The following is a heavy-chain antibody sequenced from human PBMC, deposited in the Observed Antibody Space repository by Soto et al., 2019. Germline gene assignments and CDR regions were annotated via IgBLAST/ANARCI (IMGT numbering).Heavy chain of an antibody. V-gene: IGHV3-23*01. CDR3: AKAGLGNYGSGVRRALEF. J-gene: IGHJ4*02. CDR2: ISGSGGST. Sequence: GGSLRLSCAASGFTFSSYAMGWVRQAPGKGLEWVSAISGSGGSTYYADSVKGRFTISRDNSKNTLYLQMNSLRAEDTAVYYCAKAGLGNYGSGVRRALEFWGQGTLVTVSS. CDR1: GFTFSSYA. D-gene: IGHD3-10*01.